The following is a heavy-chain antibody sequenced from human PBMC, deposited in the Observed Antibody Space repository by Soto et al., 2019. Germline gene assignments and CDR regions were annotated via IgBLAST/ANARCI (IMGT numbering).Heavy chain of an antibody. V-gene: IGHV1-69*13. J-gene: IGHJ3*02. D-gene: IGHD6-13*01. CDR3: ARGYSSQRGAFDI. Sequence: GASVKVSCKASGGTFSSCAISWVRQAPGQGLEWMGGIIPIFGTANYAQKFQGRVTITADESTSTAYMELSSLRSEDTAVYYCARGYSSQRGAFDIWGQGTMVTVSS. CDR2: IIPIFGTA. CDR1: GGTFSSCA.